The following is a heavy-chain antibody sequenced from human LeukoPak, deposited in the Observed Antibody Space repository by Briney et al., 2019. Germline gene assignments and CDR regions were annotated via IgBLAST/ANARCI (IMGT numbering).Heavy chain of an antibody. Sequence: AASVKVSRKASGGTFSSYAISWVRQAPGQGLEWMGRIIPILGIANYAQKFQGRVTITADKSTSTAYMELSSLRSEDTAVYYCAGEVVAARRRVDYWGQGTLVTVSS. J-gene: IGHJ4*02. CDR1: GGTFSSYA. V-gene: IGHV1-69*04. CDR2: IIPILGIA. D-gene: IGHD2-15*01. CDR3: AGEVVAARRRVDY.